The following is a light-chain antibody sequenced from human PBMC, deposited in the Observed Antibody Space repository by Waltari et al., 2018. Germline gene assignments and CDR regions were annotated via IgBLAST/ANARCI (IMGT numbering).Light chain of an antibody. V-gene: IGKV3D-15*03. CDR1: ENVDNK. Sequence: EIVMTQSPATLSVSPGQRATLSCRASENVDNKLAWYQLKPGQAPRLLIYNTFIRATDIPARFSGSGSGTEFILTIIILQSEDLAVYSCHQYYNWPHTFCQGTKLEIK. CDR3: HQYYNWPHT. J-gene: IGKJ1*01. CDR2: NTF.